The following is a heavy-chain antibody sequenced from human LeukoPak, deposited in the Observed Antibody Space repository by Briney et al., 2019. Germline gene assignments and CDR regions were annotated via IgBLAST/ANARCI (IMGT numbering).Heavy chain of an antibody. CDR1: GYTFTGYY. D-gene: IGHD6-19*01. J-gene: IGHJ3*02. Sequence: ASVKVSCKASGYTFTGYYMHWVRQAPGQGLEWMGWINPNSGGTNYAQKFQGRVTMTRDTSISTAYMELSSLRSEDTAVYYCAAMAVAWSAFDIWGQGTMVTVSS. CDR2: INPNSGGT. V-gene: IGHV1-2*02. CDR3: AAMAVAWSAFDI.